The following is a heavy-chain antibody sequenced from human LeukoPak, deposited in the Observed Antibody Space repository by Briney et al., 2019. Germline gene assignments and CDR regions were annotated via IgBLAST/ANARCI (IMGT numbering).Heavy chain of an antibody. CDR3: AKDHKILDYYFDY. Sequence: GGSLRLSCAASGFTVSNNYMSWVRQAPGKGLEWVSAISGSGGSTYYADSVKGRFTISRDNSKNTLYLQMNSLRAEDTAVYYCAKDHKILDYYFDYWGQGTLVTVSS. CDR1: GFTVSNNY. CDR2: ISGSGGST. J-gene: IGHJ4*02. V-gene: IGHV3-23*01. D-gene: IGHD3-3*01.